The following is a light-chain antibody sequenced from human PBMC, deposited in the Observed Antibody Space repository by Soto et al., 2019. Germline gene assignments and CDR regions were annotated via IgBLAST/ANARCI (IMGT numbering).Light chain of an antibody. J-gene: IGKJ2*01. Sequence: EIVLTQSPGTLSLSPGERATLSCRASQSVYSSSLAWYQQKPGQAPRLLIYGVSIRATGIPDRFSGSGSGTDFTLTSSRLEPEDFAVYYCQQYVSSPSTFGRGTKVEIK. V-gene: IGKV3-20*01. CDR3: QQYVSSPST. CDR2: GVS. CDR1: QSVYSSS.